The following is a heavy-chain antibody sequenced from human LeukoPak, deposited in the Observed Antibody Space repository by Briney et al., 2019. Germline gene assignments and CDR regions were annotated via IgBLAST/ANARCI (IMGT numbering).Heavy chain of an antibody. D-gene: IGHD3-10*01. V-gene: IGHV3-23*01. J-gene: IGHJ4*02. CDR3: AKVRYGSGTYAYFDY. Sequence: GGTLRLSCAASGFTFSSYGMNWVRQAPGKGLEWVSAISRSGGSTYYADSVKGRFIIFRDNSKNTLYLQMNSLRAEDTAVYYCAKVRYGSGTYAYFDYWGQGTLVTVSS. CDR2: ISRSGGST. CDR1: GFTFSSYG.